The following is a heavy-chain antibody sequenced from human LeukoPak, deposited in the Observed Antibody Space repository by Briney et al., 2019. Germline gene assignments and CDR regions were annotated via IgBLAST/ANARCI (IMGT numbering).Heavy chain of an antibody. D-gene: IGHD1-26*01. Sequence: GGSLRLSCAASGCTFSSYWMHWVRQAPGKGLVWVSRINTDGSSTSYADSVKGRFTISRDNAKNTLYLQMNSLRAEDTAVYYCARAIVGAPAFDYWGQGTLVTVSS. CDR3: ARAIVGAPAFDY. J-gene: IGHJ4*02. CDR2: INTDGSST. V-gene: IGHV3-74*01. CDR1: GCTFSSYW.